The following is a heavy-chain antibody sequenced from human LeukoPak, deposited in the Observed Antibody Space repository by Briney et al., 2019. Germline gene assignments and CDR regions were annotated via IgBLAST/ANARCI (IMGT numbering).Heavy chain of an antibody. CDR1: GGTFSSYA. J-gene: IGHJ3*02. V-gene: IGHV1-69*05. D-gene: IGHD6-19*01. Sequence: GASVKVSCKASGGTFSSYAISWVRQAPGQGLEWMGRIIPIFGTANYAQKFQGRVTITTDESTSTAYMELSSLRSEDTAVYYCARAPLTVAYAFDIWGQGTMVTVSS. CDR2: IIPIFGTA. CDR3: ARAPLTVAYAFDI.